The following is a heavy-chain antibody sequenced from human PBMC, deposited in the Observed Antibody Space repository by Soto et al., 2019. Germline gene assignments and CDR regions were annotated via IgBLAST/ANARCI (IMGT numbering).Heavy chain of an antibody. CDR3: AKGDFWSGYYI. D-gene: IGHD3-3*01. Sequence: QVQLQQSGPGLVKPSQTLSLTCAISGDSVSSNSVSWNWIRQSPSRGLEWLGRTYYRSKWYNDYPPSVKSRIAISPDTSKNQFSLHLNSVTPEDTAVYYCAKGDFWSGYYIWGQGTLVTVSS. CDR2: TYYRSKWYN. J-gene: IGHJ4*02. CDR1: GDSVSSNSVS. V-gene: IGHV6-1*01.